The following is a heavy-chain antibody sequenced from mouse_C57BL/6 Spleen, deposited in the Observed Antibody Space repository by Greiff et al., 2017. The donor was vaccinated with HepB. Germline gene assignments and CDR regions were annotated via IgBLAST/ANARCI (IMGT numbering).Heavy chain of an antibody. J-gene: IGHJ1*03. CDR3: ARRYGNYVGWYFDV. D-gene: IGHD2-1*01. CDR2: ISSGGSYT. Sequence: VQLKESGGDLVKPGGSLKLSCAASGFTFSSYGMSWVRQTPDKRLEWVATISSGGSYTYYPDSVKGRFTISRDNAKNTLYLQMSSLKSEDTAMYYCARRYGNYVGWYFDVWGTGTTVTVSS. CDR1: GFTFSSYG. V-gene: IGHV5-6*01.